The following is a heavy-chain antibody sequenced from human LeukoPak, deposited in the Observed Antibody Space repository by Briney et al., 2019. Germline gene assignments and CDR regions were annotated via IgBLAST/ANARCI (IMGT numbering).Heavy chain of an antibody. CDR3: ARDTSSSWYSYYYYCMDV. D-gene: IGHD6-13*01. CDR1: GGSISSGSYY. CDR2: IYTSGST. J-gene: IGHJ6*03. V-gene: IGHV4-61*02. Sequence: SQTLSLTCTVSGGSISSGSYYWSWIRQPAGKGLEWIGRIYTSGSTNYNPSLKSRVTISVDTSKNQFSLKLSSVTAADTAVYYCARDTSSSWYSYYYYCMDVWGKGTTVTVSS.